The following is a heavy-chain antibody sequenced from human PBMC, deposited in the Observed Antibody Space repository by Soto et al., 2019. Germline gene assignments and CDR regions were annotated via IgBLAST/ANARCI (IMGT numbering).Heavy chain of an antibody. CDR1: GGSISSGGYY. Sequence: SETLSLTCTVSGGSISSGGYYWSWIRQPPGKGLEWIGYIYYSGSTYYNPSLKSRVTISVDTSKNQFSLKLSSVTAADTAVYYCAREPSAYYYYGMDVWGQGTTVTVSS. V-gene: IGHV4-30-4*01. J-gene: IGHJ6*02. CDR2: IYYSGST. CDR3: AREPSAYYYYGMDV.